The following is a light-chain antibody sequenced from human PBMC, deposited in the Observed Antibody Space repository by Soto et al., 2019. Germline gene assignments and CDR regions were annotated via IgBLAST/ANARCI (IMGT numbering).Light chain of an antibody. J-gene: IGKJ1*01. V-gene: IGKV3-11*01. CDR2: DAS. CDR1: QSVSSY. CDR3: QQRYNWPPTWT. Sequence: EIVLTQSPGTLSLSPGERATLSCRASQSVSSYFAWYQQKPGQAPRLLIYDASNRATGIPARFSGSGSGTDFTLTISSLEPEDFAVYYCQQRYNWPPTWTFGQGTKVDIK.